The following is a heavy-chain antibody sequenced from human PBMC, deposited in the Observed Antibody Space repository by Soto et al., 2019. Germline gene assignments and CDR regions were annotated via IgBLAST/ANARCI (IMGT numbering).Heavy chain of an antibody. J-gene: IGHJ4*02. Sequence: PSETLSLTCAVYGGSCSGYYWSWIRQPPGKGLEWIGSIYHSGSTNYNPSLKSRITMSVDTSRNQFSLKLSSVSAADTAVYFCARHGLSITVLGVVSGPDYWGQGTLVTVSS. V-gene: IGHV4-34*01. D-gene: IGHD3-3*01. CDR1: GGSCSGYY. CDR2: IYHSGST. CDR3: ARHGLSITVLGVVSGPDY.